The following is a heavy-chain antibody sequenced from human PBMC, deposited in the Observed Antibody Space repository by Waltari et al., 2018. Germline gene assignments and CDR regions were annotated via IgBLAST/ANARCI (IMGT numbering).Heavy chain of an antibody. J-gene: IGHJ4*02. D-gene: IGHD3-3*01. V-gene: IGHV3-23*04. CDR3: AKDIGRYDFWSGYSLRDY. CDR1: GFTFSSYA. Sequence: EVQLVESGGGLVQPGGSVRLSCAASGFTFSSYAMSWIRQAPGKGVWWVSSISGSAGSTYYPDSVKGRFTISRDNSNNTLYLQMNSLRAEDTAVYYCAKDIGRYDFWSGYSLRDYWGQGTLVTVSS. CDR2: ISGSAGST.